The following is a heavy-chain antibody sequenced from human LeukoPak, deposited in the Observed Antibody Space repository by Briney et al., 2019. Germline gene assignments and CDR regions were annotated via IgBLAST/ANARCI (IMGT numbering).Heavy chain of an antibody. J-gene: IGHJ5*02. Sequence: SETLSLTCTVSGGSISSSSYYWGWIRQPPGKGLEWIGSIYYSGSTYYNPSLKSRVTISVDTSKNQFSLKLSSVTAADTAVYYCARVPSGCSSNSCYDPWFDPWGQGTLVTVSS. V-gene: IGHV4-39*07. CDR3: ARVPSGCSSNSCYDPWFDP. CDR2: IYYSGST. CDR1: GGSISSSSYY. D-gene: IGHD2-2*01.